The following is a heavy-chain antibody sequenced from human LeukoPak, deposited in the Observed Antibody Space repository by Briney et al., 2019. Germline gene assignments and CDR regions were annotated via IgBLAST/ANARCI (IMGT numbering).Heavy chain of an antibody. CDR2: IIPIFGTA. D-gene: IGHD3-3*01. J-gene: IGHJ5*02. CDR3: ARVRHYDLNWFDP. V-gene: IGHV1-69*13. CDR1: GGTFSSYA. Sequence: ASVKLSCKASGGTFSSYAISWVRQAPGQGLEWMGGIIPIFGTANYAQKFQGRVTITADESTSTAYMELSSLRSEDTAVYYCARVRHYDLNWFDPWGQGTLVTVSS.